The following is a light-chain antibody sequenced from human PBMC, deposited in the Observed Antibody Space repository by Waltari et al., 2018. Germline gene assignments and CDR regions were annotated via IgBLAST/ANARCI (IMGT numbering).Light chain of an antibody. Sequence: DIVMTQSPDSLAVSLGERATINCKSSQIVLYSSNNKNHLAWYQQKPGQPPKLLVYWASTRESGVPDRFSGSGSGTDFTLTISSLQAEDVAVYYCQQYYSLPWTFGQGTKVEIK. CDR2: WAS. V-gene: IGKV4-1*01. CDR1: QIVLYSSNNKNH. J-gene: IGKJ1*01. CDR3: QQYYSLPWT.